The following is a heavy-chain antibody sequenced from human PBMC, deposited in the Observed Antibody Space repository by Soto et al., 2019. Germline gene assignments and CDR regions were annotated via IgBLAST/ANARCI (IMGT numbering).Heavy chain of an antibody. CDR3: ARDHGYDILTGYTKENWFDP. CDR2: INPNSGGT. V-gene: IGHV1-2*02. CDR1: GYTFTGYY. J-gene: IGHJ5*02. Sequence: QVQLVQSGAEVKKPGASVKVSCKASGYTFTGYYMHWVRQAPGQGLEWMGWINPNSGGTNYAQKFQGRVTMTRDTSISTAYMELSRLRSDDKAVYYCARDHGYDILTGYTKENWFDPWGQGTLVTVSS. D-gene: IGHD3-9*01.